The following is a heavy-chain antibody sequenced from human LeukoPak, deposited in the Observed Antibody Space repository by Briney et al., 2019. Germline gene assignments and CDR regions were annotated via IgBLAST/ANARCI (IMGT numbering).Heavy chain of an antibody. J-gene: IGHJ5*02. CDR2: IYPGDSDT. V-gene: IGHV5-51*01. Sequence: GESLKISCKGSGYSFTSYWIGWVRQMPGRGLEWMGIIYPGDSDTRYSPSFQGQVTISADKSISTAYLQWSSLKAPDTAMYYCARTYCSSTSCYGNWFDPWGQGTLVTVSS. D-gene: IGHD2-2*01. CDR3: ARTYCSSTSCYGNWFDP. CDR1: GYSFTSYW.